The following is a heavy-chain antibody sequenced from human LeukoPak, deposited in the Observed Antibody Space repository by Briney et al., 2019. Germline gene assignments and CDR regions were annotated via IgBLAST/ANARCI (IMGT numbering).Heavy chain of an antibody. CDR3: ARAVALSYYYGMDV. CDR1: GGSISSGDYY. Sequence: PSQTLSLTCTVSGGSISSGDYYWSWIRQPPGKGLEWIGYIYYSGSTYYNPSLKSQVTISVDTSKNQFSLKLSSVTAADTAVYYCARAVALSYYYGMDVWGQGTTVTVSS. D-gene: IGHD4/OR15-4a*01. V-gene: IGHV4-30-4*01. CDR2: IYYSGST. J-gene: IGHJ6*02.